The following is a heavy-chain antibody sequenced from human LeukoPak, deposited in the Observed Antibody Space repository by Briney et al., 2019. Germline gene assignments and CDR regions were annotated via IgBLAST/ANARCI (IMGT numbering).Heavy chain of an antibody. V-gene: IGHV3-21*01. CDR1: GFSLSPYT. D-gene: IGHD3-10*01. CDR2: ISSSSTYL. J-gene: IGHJ6*03. Sequence: GGSLRLPCAASGFSLSPYTMNWVRQAPGKGLEWVSSISSSSTYLDYADSLKGRFTISRDNAKNSLYLQMNSLRAEDTAVYYCARCYRVRGVIESNYYYYMDVWGKGTTVTISS. CDR3: ARCYRVRGVIESNYYYYMDV.